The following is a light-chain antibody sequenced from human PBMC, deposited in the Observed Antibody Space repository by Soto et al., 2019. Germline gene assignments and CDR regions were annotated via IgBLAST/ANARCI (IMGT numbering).Light chain of an antibody. CDR3: RSYTSNITFV. Sequence: QSALNQPHSVSGSPGQTVTISCTGTSSDVGSYNRVSLYHQPPGTAPKLMLSEVSNRPSGIPDRFSGSKSVNTASLTISGLHAEDDGEYYCRSYTSNITFVIGGGTNLTVL. J-gene: IGLJ2*01. CDR2: EVS. CDR1: SSDVGSYNR. V-gene: IGLV2-18*02.